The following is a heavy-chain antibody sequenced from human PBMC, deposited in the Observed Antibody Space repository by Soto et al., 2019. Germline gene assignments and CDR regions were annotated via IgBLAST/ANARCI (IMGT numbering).Heavy chain of an antibody. CDR3: ARNNWGIDY. CDR2: ISAYNGNT. D-gene: IGHD3-16*01. Sequence: ASMKVSCKASGYTFTNFGISWVRQAPGQGLEWMGWISAYNGNTNYAQNFQGRVTMTTDTSTSTAYMELRSLRSDDTAVYYCARNNWGIDYWGQGILVTVSS. V-gene: IGHV1-18*01. J-gene: IGHJ4*02. CDR1: GYTFTNFG.